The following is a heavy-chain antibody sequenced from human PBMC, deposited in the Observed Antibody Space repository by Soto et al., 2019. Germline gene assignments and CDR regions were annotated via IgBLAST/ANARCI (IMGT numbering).Heavy chain of an antibody. V-gene: IGHV1-8*01. D-gene: IGHD3-3*01. Sequence: SVKVSCNASGYIFTSYDINWVRQATGQGLEWMGWMNPNSGNTGYAQKFQGRVTMTRNTSISTAYMELSSLRSEDTAVYSCARGRGNTIFGVVIYYYGMDVWRQGTTVTVSS. J-gene: IGHJ6*02. CDR2: MNPNSGNT. CDR1: GYIFTSYD. CDR3: ARGRGNTIFGVVIYYYGMDV.